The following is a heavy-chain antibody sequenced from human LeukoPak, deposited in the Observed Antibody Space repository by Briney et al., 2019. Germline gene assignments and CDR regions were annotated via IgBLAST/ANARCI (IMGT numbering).Heavy chain of an antibody. Sequence: SETLSLTCAVYGGSFSGYYWSWIRQPPGKGLEWIGYIYYSGSTNYNPSLKSRVTISVDTSKNQFSLKLSSVTAADTAVYYCARGIRSLGELSFDRPFDPWGQGTLVTVSS. CDR2: IYYSGST. CDR1: GGSFSGYY. J-gene: IGHJ5*02. V-gene: IGHV4-59*01. D-gene: IGHD3-16*02. CDR3: ARGIRSLGELSFDRPFDP.